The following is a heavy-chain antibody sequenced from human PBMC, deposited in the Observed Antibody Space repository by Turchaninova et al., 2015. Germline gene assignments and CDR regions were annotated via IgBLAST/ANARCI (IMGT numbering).Heavy chain of an antibody. D-gene: IGHD6-19*01. V-gene: IGHV4-39*01. CDR1: GDSISRSSYY. CDR3: ARQSKYSSGWSGRVEY. J-gene: IGHJ4*02. CDR2: IFYSGST. Sequence: QVQLQESGPGLVKHSETLSLTRRVSGDSISRSSYYWGWVGQPAGGGRPNWGWSRQTRGKGLEWIGGIFYSGSTYYNTALKSQVTISVDTSKNQYSLKLSSGTAADTSVYYCARQSKYSSGWSGRVEYWGQGTLVTVSS.